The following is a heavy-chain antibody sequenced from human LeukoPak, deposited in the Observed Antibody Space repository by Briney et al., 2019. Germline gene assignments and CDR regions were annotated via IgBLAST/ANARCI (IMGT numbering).Heavy chain of an antibody. Sequence: SVKVSCKASGGTFSSYAISWVRQAPGQGLEWMGRIIPILGIANYAQKFQGRVTITADKSTSTAYMELSGLRSEDTAVYYCARGTDILTGYEAFDIWGQGTMVTVSS. CDR1: GGTFSSYA. J-gene: IGHJ3*02. CDR3: ARGTDILTGYEAFDI. V-gene: IGHV1-69*04. D-gene: IGHD3-9*01. CDR2: IIPILGIA.